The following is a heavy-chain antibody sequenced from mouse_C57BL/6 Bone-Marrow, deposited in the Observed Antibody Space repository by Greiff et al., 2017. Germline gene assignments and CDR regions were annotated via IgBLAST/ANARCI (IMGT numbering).Heavy chain of an antibody. V-gene: IGHV1-50*01. CDR3: AYDYDKGGHYYAMDY. Sequence: QVHVKQPGAGLVKPGASVKLSCKASGYTFTSYWMQWVKQRPGQGLEWIGEIDPSDSYTNYNQKFKGKATLTVDTSSSTAYMQLSSLTSEDAAVYYCAYDYDKGGHYYAMDYWGQGTSVTVSS. CDR2: IDPSDSYT. D-gene: IGHD2-4*01. J-gene: IGHJ4*01. CDR1: GYTFTSYW.